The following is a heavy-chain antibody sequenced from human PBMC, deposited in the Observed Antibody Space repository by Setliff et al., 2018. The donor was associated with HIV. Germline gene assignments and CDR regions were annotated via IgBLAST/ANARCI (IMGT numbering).Heavy chain of an antibody. CDR3: ATDRGTY. D-gene: IGHD1-7*01. Sequence: PGGSLRLSCAAPGFTFSDYWMTWVRQAPGKGLEWVANIKQDGSEKYYVDSVKGRFTISRDNAKNSLYLQMNSLRAEDTAVYYCATDRGTYWGQGTLVTVSS. CDR2: IKQDGSEK. CDR1: GFTFSDYW. J-gene: IGHJ4*02. V-gene: IGHV3-7*03.